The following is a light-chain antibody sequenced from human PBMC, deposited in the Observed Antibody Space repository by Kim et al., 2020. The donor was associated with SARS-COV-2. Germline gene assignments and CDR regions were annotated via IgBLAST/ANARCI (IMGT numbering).Light chain of an antibody. CDR2: QDS. J-gene: IGLJ2*01. V-gene: IGLV3-1*01. CDR1: KLGDKY. CDR3: QAWDSSTAV. Sequence: SYELTQPPSVSVSQGQTASITCSGDKLGDKYACWYQQKPGQSPVLVIYQDSKRPSGIPARFSGSNSGNTATLTISGTQAMDEADYYCQAWDSSTAVFGGG.